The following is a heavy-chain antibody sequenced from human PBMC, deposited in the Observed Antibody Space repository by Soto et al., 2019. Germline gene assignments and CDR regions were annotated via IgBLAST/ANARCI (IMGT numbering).Heavy chain of an antibody. D-gene: IGHD2-2*01. Sequence: GGSLRLSCAASGFTFSSYAMHWVRQAPGKGLEWVAVISYDGSNKYYADSVKGRFTISRDNSKNTLYLQMNSLRAEDTAVYYCARDDIVVVPAAIDPSRDYYYYGMDVWGQGTTVTVSS. J-gene: IGHJ6*02. CDR3: ARDDIVVVPAAIDPSRDYYYYGMDV. CDR1: GFTFSSYA. CDR2: ISYDGSNK. V-gene: IGHV3-30-3*01.